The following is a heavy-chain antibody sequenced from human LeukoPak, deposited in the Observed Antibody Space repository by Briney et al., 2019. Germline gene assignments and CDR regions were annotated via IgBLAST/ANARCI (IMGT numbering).Heavy chain of an antibody. J-gene: IGHJ4*02. Sequence: GGSLRLSCAASGFTFSSYWMSWVRQAPGKGLEWVANIKQDGSEKYYVDSVKGRFTISRDNAKNSLYLQMNSLRAEDTAVYYCARDREIFYGPQYYFDYWGQGTLVTVSS. CDR1: GFTFSSYW. CDR3: ARDREIFYGPQYYFDY. V-gene: IGHV3-7*01. CDR2: IKQDGSEK. D-gene: IGHD2/OR15-2a*01.